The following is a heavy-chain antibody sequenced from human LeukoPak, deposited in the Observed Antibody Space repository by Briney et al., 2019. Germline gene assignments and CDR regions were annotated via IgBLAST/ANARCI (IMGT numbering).Heavy chain of an antibody. CDR3: ARDTPYCSGGSCYYYYAMDV. CDR1: GFTFSSYG. D-gene: IGHD2-15*01. V-gene: IGHV3-33*01. J-gene: IGHJ6*04. Sequence: PGRSLRLSCAASGFTFSSYGMHWVRQAPGKGLEWVAVIWYDGSNKYYADSVKGRFTISRDNSKNTLYLQMNSLRAEDTAVYYCARDTPYCSGGSCYYYYAMDVWGKGTTVTVSS. CDR2: IWYDGSNK.